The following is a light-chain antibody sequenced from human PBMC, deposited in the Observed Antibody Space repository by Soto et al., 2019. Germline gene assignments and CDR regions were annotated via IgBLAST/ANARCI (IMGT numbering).Light chain of an antibody. CDR1: QSLLHSNGYNY. V-gene: IGKV2-28*01. CDR3: MQPLHSPFS. J-gene: IGKJ3*01. CDR2: LGS. Sequence: DVVMTQSPLSLPVTPGEPASISCRSSQSLLHSNGYNYLDWYLQKPGHSPQLLIYLGSNRASGVPDRFSGSGSCTDFTLKISRVEAEDVGVYYCMQPLHSPFSVGPGTKVDIK.